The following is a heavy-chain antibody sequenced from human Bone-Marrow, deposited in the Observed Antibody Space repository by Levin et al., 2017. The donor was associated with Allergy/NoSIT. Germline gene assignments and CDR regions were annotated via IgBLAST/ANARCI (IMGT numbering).Heavy chain of an antibody. CDR1: RFSFNHYA. CDR3: VREKADCRTGICYGGYFDA. D-gene: IGHD4-23*01. Sequence: PSGGSLRLSCAASRFSFNHYAMHWVRQAPGKGLEWVALISNDGSNTHYADSVEGRFTISRDNSKNSLYLQMDSLRTEDTAVYYCVREKADCRTGICYGGYFDAWGQGTLVTVSA. CDR2: ISNDGSNT. V-gene: IGHV3-30-3*01. J-gene: IGHJ4*02.